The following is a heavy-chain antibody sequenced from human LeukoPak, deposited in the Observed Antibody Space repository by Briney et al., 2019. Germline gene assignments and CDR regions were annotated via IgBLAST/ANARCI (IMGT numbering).Heavy chain of an antibody. V-gene: IGHV1-69*01. D-gene: IGHD3-10*01. CDR3: AGGYYGSGSLDY. CDR2: IIPIFGTA. Sequence: SVKVSCKASGGTFSSYAISWVRQAPGQGLEWMGGIIPIFGTANYAQKFQGRVTITADESTSTAYMEPSSLRSEDTAVYYCAGGYYGSGSLDYWGQGTLVTVSS. CDR1: GGTFSSYA. J-gene: IGHJ4*02.